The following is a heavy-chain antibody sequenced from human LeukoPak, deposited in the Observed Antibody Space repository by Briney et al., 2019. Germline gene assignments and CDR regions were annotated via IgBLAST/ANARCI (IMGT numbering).Heavy chain of an antibody. J-gene: IGHJ4*02. CDR3: AKTRPLDSSSWSHGDY. CDR1: GFTLSRYI. D-gene: IGHD6-13*01. V-gene: IGHV3-64*04. Sequence: PGGSLRLSCSDSGFTLSRYIMYWVRQAPGKGLEYVSAISSNGGSTNYADSVKGRFTISRDNSKNTLYLQMNSLRAEDTAVYYCAKTRPLDSSSWSHGDYWGQGTLVAVSS. CDR2: ISSNGGST.